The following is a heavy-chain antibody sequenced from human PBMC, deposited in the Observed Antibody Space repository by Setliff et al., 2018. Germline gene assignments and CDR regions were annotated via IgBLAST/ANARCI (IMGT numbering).Heavy chain of an antibody. Sequence: AAVKVSCKASGYSFAKYALHWVRQAPGQRLEWMGWINAGNGNTKCSQNFQGRVTITRDTSASTAYVELSSLRSEDTAVYYCAREVLPLVREEAFYIWGQGTMVTVSS. CDR2: INAGNGNT. D-gene: IGHD2-2*01. CDR1: GYSFAKYA. V-gene: IGHV1-3*01. CDR3: AREVLPLVREEAFYI. J-gene: IGHJ3*02.